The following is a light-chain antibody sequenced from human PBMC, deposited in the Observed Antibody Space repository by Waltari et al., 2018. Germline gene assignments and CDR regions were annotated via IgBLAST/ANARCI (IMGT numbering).Light chain of an antibody. CDR1: QSVSSN. CDR3: QQYNAWPRA. CDR2: GAS. V-gene: IGKV3-15*01. Sequence: IVMTHSPATLSASPGERATLPCRASQSVSSNLAWYQQKPGQSPRLLISGASTRATGIAARCSVSGSCTGFALTISSLQSDDFALDYCQQYNAWPRAFGQGTKVEI. J-gene: IGKJ1*01.